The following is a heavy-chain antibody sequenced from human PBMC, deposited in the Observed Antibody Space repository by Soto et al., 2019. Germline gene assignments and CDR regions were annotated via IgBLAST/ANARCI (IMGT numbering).Heavy chain of an antibody. CDR1: GGSISSDGYF. J-gene: IGHJ6*02. CDR3: AREGAAPYYYYGMDV. Sequence: QVQLQESGPGLVKRSQTLYLTCTVSGGSISSDGYFWSWIRQHPGKGLEWIGFIYYSGSTYYNPSLKSRVTISVDTSKNQFSLKLSSVTAADTAVYYCAREGAAPYYYYGMDVWGQGTTVTVSS. CDR2: IYYSGST. V-gene: IGHV4-31*03. D-gene: IGHD6-6*01.